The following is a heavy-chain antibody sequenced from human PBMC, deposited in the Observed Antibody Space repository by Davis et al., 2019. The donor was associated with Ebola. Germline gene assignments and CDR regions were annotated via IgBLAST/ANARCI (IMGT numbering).Heavy chain of an antibody. CDR1: GFTFSTYT. Sequence: PGGSLRLSCAASGFTFSTYTMNWVRQAPGKGLEWVSSIDGGSSYIFYADSVRGRFTISRDNAKNSLYLQMSGLRDEDTAVYYCARVLDGYFDYWGQGTLVTVSS. V-gene: IGHV3-21*01. D-gene: IGHD3-3*01. J-gene: IGHJ4*02. CDR2: IDGGSSYI. CDR3: ARVLDGYFDY.